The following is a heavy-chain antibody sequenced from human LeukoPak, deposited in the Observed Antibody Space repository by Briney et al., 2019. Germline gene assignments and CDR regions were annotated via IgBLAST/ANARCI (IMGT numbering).Heavy chain of an antibody. CDR2: IDHSGST. CDR3: ARGYWSGGSCYPLKSIHYYYMDV. D-gene: IGHD2-15*01. V-gene: IGHV4-34*01. Sequence: PSETLSLTCAVYGGSFSGYYWNWIRQPPGKGLEWIGEIDHSGSTNYNPSLKSRVTISVDTSKNQFSLKLTSVTAADTAVYYCARGYWSGGSCYPLKSIHYYYMDVWGKGTTVTFSS. J-gene: IGHJ6*03. CDR1: GGSFSGYY.